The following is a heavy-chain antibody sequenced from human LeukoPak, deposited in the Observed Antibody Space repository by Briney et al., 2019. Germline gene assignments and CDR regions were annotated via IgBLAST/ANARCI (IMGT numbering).Heavy chain of an antibody. J-gene: IGHJ4*02. D-gene: IGHD3-10*01. CDR1: GGSFSNSV. CDR2: VIPILNLA. Sequence: SVKVSCKASGGSFSNSVFNWVRQAPGQGLEWMGRVIPILNLADYAQKFQGRVTITADKSTSTAYMELSSLRSEDTAVYYCARGESYYYFHYWGQGTLVTVSS. CDR3: ARGESYYYFHY. V-gene: IGHV1-69*04.